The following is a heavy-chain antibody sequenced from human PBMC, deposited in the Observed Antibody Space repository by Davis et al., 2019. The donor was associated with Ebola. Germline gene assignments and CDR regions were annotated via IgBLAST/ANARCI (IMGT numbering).Heavy chain of an antibody. Sequence: GESLKISCAASGFTFDTYGMSWVRQAPGRGLEWVSVISGRGSTIYYADSVKGRFPISRDNSKNTLYLQMNSLRAEDTAVYYCARERVRFLEWWGIGCLDYWGQGTLVTVSS. CDR3: ARERVRFLEWWGIGCLDY. D-gene: IGHD3-3*01. V-gene: IGHV3-23*01. CDR2: ISGRGSTI. CDR1: GFTFDTYG. J-gene: IGHJ4*02.